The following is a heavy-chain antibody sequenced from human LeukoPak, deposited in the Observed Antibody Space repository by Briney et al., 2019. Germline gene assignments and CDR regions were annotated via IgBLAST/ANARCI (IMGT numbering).Heavy chain of an antibody. CDR2: IYPGDSDT. V-gene: IGHV5-51*01. CDR3: ARGDGYNRFES. Sequence: GESLKISCKGSGFTFNSNWIGWVRQMPGKGLEWMGIIYPGDSDTRYSPTFQGQVTISVDKSITTAYLQWSSLEASDTAMYYCARGDGYNRFESWGQGTLVTVSS. D-gene: IGHD5-24*01. J-gene: IGHJ4*02. CDR1: GFTFNSNW.